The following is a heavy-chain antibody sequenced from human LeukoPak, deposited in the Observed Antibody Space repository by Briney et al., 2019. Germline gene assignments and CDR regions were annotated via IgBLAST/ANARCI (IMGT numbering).Heavy chain of an antibody. CDR3: AKDYGGQLELRSASEGYFDY. J-gene: IGHJ4*02. CDR2: IRYDGSNK. D-gene: IGHD1-7*01. CDR1: GFTFSSYS. Sequence: PGGSLRLSCAASGFTFSSYSMNWVRQAPGKGLEWVAFIRYDGSNKYYADSVKGRFTISRDNSKNTLYLQMNSLRAEDTAVYYCAKDYGGQLELRSASEGYFDYWGQGTLVTVSS. V-gene: IGHV3-30*02.